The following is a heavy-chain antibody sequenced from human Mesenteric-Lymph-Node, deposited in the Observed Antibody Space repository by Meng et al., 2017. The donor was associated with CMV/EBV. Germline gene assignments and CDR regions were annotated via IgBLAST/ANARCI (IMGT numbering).Heavy chain of an antibody. CDR3: ATVYYDLPR. CDR2: ISRSGSYT. Sequence: LTCAASGFTFSSNLMYLVRQAPGKGLDWVSSISRSGSYTHSADSVKGRFTISRDNGKSSLYLQMNSLRAEDTAVYYCATVYYDLPRWGQGTLVTVSS. D-gene: IGHD3-3*01. J-gene: IGHJ1*01. CDR1: GFTFSSNL. V-gene: IGHV3-21*01.